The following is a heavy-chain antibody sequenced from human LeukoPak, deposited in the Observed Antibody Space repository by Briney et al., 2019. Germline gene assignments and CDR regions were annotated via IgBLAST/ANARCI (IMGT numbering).Heavy chain of an antibody. CDR1: GFTFDDYA. Sequence: PGETLRLSCAASGFTFDDYAMHWVRQAPGKGLELVSLMSRDCGRTYYAASVKGRFTISRENSKTSLYLQMNSLRTEDTAFYYCAKESGYSYGPNALDIWGEGTVVTVSS. V-gene: IGHV3-43*02. CDR2: MSRDCGRT. D-gene: IGHD5-18*01. CDR3: AKESGYSYGPNALDI. J-gene: IGHJ3*02.